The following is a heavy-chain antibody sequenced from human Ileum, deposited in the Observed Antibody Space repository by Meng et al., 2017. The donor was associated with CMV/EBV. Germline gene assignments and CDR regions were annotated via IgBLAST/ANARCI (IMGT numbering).Heavy chain of an antibody. J-gene: IGHJ4*02. V-gene: IGHV3-7*01. CDR1: GFTFSSYW. CDR3: ARDQAVWSGYYTSVDY. CDR2: IKQDGSEK. Sequence: GSLRLSCAASGFTFSSYWMSWVRQAPGKGLEWVANIKQDGSEKYYVDSVKGRFTISRDNAKNSLYLQMNSLRAEDTAVYYCARDQAVWSGYYTSVDYWGQGTLVTVSS. D-gene: IGHD3-3*01.